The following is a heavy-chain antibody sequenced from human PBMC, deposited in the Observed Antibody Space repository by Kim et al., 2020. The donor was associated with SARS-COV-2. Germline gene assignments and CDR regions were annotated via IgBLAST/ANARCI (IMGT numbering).Heavy chain of an antibody. CDR3: ARVPSYCSSTSCYTPYYYYGMDV. D-gene: IGHD2-2*02. J-gene: IGHJ6*02. CDR1: GDSVSSNSAA. CDR2: TYYRSKWYN. V-gene: IGHV6-1*01. Sequence: SQTLSLTCAISGDSVSSNSAAWNWIRQSPSRGLEWLGRTYYRSKWYNDYAVSVKSRITINPDTSKNQFSLQLNSVTPEDTAVYYCARVPSYCSSTSCYTPYYYYGMDVWGQGTTVTVSS.